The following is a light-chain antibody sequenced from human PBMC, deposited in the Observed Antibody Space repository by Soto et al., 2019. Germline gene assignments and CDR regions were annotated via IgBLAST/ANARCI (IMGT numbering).Light chain of an antibody. CDR2: GAS. Sequence: AIRMTQSPSSLSASTGDRVTITCRASQGISNWLAWYQQRPGKAPKLLVYGASTLQSGVPSRFSGSGSGTDFNLTISGLQSEDLATYYCQHYKNYPWTFGQGTKV. J-gene: IGKJ1*01. CDR3: QHYKNYPWT. V-gene: IGKV1-8*01. CDR1: QGISNW.